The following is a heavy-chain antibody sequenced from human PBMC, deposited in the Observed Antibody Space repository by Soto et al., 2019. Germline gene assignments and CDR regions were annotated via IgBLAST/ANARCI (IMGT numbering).Heavy chain of an antibody. Sequence: ASVKVSCKASGYTFSGYGLSWVRQAPGQGLEWMGWISSNNGDTNYAQKLQGRLTMTTDTSTSTAYMELRSLRSDDTAVYYCARGKADCSSTSCYVRYYGMDVWGQGTTVTVSS. J-gene: IGHJ6*02. CDR1: GYTFSGYG. D-gene: IGHD2-2*01. CDR2: ISSNNGDT. CDR3: ARGKADCSSTSCYVRYYGMDV. V-gene: IGHV1-18*01.